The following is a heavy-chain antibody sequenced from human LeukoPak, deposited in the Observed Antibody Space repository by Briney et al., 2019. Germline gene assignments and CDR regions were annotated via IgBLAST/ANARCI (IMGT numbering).Heavy chain of an antibody. CDR1: GGSISSSTYY. V-gene: IGHV4-39*01. Sequence: NPSETLSLTCTVSGGSISSSTYYWGWIRQPPGKGLEWIGSINYSGNSYYNPSLKSRLTMSVDTSKNQFSLKLSSVTAADTAVYYCARRTAMAYLKNWFDPWGQGTLVTVSS. CDR2: INYSGNS. D-gene: IGHD5-18*01. CDR3: ARRTAMAYLKNWFDP. J-gene: IGHJ5*02.